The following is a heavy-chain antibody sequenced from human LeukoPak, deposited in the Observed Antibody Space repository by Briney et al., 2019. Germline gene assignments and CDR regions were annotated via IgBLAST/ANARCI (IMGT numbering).Heavy chain of an antibody. CDR1: GFTFSSYS. D-gene: IGHD5-12*01. V-gene: IGHV3-48*01. Sequence: GGSLRLSCAASGFTFSSYSMNWVRQAPGKGLEWVSYISSSSSTIYYADSVRGRFTISRENDKNSLFLQMNSLRAEDTAVYYCARDGGYSGYDADCWGQGTLVTVSS. CDR3: ARDGGYSGYDADC. CDR2: ISSSSSTI. J-gene: IGHJ4*02.